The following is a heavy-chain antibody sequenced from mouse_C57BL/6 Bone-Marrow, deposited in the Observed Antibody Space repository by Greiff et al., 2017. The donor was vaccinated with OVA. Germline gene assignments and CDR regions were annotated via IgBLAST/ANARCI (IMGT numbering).Heavy chain of an antibody. V-gene: IGHV5-12*01. D-gene: IGHD2-1*01. CDR1: GFTFSDYY. Sequence: EVKVVESGGGLVQPGGSLKLSCAASGFTFSDYYMYWVRQTPEKRLEWVAYISNGGGSTYYPDTVKGRFTISRDNAKNTLYLQMSRLKSEDTAMYYCARHFYYGNYGYFDVWGTGTTVTVSS. J-gene: IGHJ1*03. CDR3: ARHFYYGNYGYFDV. CDR2: ISNGGGST.